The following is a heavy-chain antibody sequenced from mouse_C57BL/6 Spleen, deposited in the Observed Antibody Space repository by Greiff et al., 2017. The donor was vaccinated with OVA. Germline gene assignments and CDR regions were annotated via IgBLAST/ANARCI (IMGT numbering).Heavy chain of an antibody. V-gene: IGHV3-6*01. CDR3: ARDGFHEGDY. Sequence: EVQLQESGPGLVKPSQSLSLTCSVTGYSITSGYYWNWIRQFPGNKLEWMGYISYDGSNNYNPSLKNRISITRDTSKNQFFLKLNSVTTEDTATYYCARDGFHEGDYWGQGTTLTVSS. J-gene: IGHJ2*01. CDR1: GYSITSGYY. CDR2: ISYDGSN.